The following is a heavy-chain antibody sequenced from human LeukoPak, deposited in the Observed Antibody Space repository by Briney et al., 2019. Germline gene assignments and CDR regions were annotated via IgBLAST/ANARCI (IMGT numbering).Heavy chain of an antibody. V-gene: IGHV4-59*01. Sequence: SETLFLTCTVSGGSISSYYWSWIRQPPGKGLEWIGYIYYSGSTNYNPSLKSRVTISVDTSKNQFSLKLSSVTAADTAVYYCARGHTAMVPRFDYWGQGTLVTVSS. CDR1: GGSISSYY. CDR3: ARGHTAMVPRFDY. D-gene: IGHD5-18*01. J-gene: IGHJ4*02. CDR2: IYYSGST.